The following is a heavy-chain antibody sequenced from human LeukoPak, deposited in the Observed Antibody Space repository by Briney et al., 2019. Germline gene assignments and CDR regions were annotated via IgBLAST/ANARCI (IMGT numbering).Heavy chain of an antibody. CDR2: IYYSGST. CDR3: AREAYSSGRRGFDY. CDR1: GGSISSYY. J-gene: IGHJ4*02. V-gene: IGHV4-59*01. D-gene: IGHD6-19*01. Sequence: KATETLSLTCTVSGGSISSYYWSWIRQPPGKGLEWIGYIYYSGSTNYNPSLKSRVTISVDTSKNQFSLKLSSVTAADTAVYYCAREAYSSGRRGFDYWGQGTLVTVSS.